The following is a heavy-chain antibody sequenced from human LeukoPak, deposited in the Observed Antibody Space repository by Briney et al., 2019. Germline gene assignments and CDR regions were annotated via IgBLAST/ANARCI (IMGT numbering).Heavy chain of an antibody. D-gene: IGHD6-19*01. CDR3: AKGPYSSGFDY. J-gene: IGHJ4*02. Sequence: GRSLRLSCAASGFTFSSYGMHWVRQAPGKGLEWVAVISYDGSNEYYADSVKGRFTISRDNSKNTLYLQMNSLRAEDTAVYYCAKGPYSSGFDYWGQGTLVTVSS. V-gene: IGHV3-30*18. CDR1: GFTFSSYG. CDR2: ISYDGSNE.